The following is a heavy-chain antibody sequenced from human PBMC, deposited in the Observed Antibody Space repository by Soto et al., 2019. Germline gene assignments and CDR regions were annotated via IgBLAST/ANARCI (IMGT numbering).Heavy chain of an antibody. CDR1: GGTFSSYA. V-gene: IGHV1-69*13. Sequence: SVKVSCKASGGTFSSYAISWVRQAPGQGLEWMGGIIPIFGTANYAQKFQGRVTITADESTSTAYMELSSLRSEDTAVYYCARESGYSSKGFYYYYGMDVWGQGTTVTVSS. J-gene: IGHJ6*02. CDR2: IIPIFGTA. D-gene: IGHD6-13*01. CDR3: ARESGYSSKGFYYYYGMDV.